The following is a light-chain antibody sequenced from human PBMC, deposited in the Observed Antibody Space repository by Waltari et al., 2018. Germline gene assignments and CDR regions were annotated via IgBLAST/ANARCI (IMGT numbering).Light chain of an antibody. CDR1: NSDIGVYTY. Sequence: QSALTQPASVSGSPGQSITISCSGANSDIGVYTYVSWYQQHPGKPPKLLIYDVYYRPSGVSLRFSGSKSGNTSSLTISGLQPEDEADYYCSSYTLTTSVFGGGTKVTVL. V-gene: IGLV2-14*03. CDR2: DVY. CDR3: SSYTLTTSV. J-gene: IGLJ2*01.